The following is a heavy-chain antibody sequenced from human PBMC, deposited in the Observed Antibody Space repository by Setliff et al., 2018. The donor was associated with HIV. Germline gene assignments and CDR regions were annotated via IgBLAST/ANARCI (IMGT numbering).Heavy chain of an antibody. CDR3: ATRPAGSYWYGVFDF. CDR1: GDSINKYY. Sequence: SETLSLTCTVSGDSINKYYWSWIRQPPGKGLEWIGYIYISGNTMYNPSLKSRVTMSLDTPKNQVSLKLTSMTAADTAVYYCATRPAGSYWYGVFDFWGRGMLVTVSS. J-gene: IGHJ4*02. CDR2: IYISGNT. D-gene: IGHD6-13*01. V-gene: IGHV4-4*09.